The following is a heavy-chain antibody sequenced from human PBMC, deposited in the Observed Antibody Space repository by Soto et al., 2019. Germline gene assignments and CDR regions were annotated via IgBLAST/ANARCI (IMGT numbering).Heavy chain of an antibody. CDR3: ARAALGYCSGGSCGPDWYFAL. CDR1: GYTFTGYY. V-gene: IGHV1-2*04. Sequence: QVQLVQSGAEVKKPGASVKVSCKASGYTFTGYYMHWVRQAPGQGLEWMGWINPNSGGTNYAQKFQGWVSMTRDTSIRTAYMERSRLRSDDTAVYYCARAALGYCSGGSCGPDWYFALWGRGTLVTVSS. D-gene: IGHD2-15*01. J-gene: IGHJ2*01. CDR2: INPNSGGT.